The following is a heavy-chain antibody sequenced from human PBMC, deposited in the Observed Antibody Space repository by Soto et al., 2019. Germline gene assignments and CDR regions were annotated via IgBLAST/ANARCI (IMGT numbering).Heavy chain of an antibody. D-gene: IGHD6-13*01. CDR2: INPASGST. Sequence: QVQLVQSGAEVRKPGASVKVSCRTSGYTFTHYYIHWVRQAPGQGLEWLGIINPASGSTNYAHAFQGGVTLAMDASTTTVYMELSGLRAEDTAIFYCARDLAAGDHWGQGTLVTVSS. CDR3: ARDLAAGDH. J-gene: IGHJ4*02. CDR1: GYTFTHYY. V-gene: IGHV1-46*01.